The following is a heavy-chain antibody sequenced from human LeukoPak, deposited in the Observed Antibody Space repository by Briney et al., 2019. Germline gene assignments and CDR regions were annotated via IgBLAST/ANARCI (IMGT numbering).Heavy chain of an antibody. V-gene: IGHV3-30-3*01. CDR2: ISYDGSNK. CDR1: GFTFSSYA. J-gene: IGHJ4*02. D-gene: IGHD1-20*01. CDR3: AILPITGTDPFDY. Sequence: GGSLRLSCAASGFTFSSYAMHWVRKAPGKGLEWVAVISYDGSNKYYADSVKGRFTISRDNSKNTLYLQMNSLRAEDTAVYYCAILPITGTDPFDYWGQGTLVTVSS.